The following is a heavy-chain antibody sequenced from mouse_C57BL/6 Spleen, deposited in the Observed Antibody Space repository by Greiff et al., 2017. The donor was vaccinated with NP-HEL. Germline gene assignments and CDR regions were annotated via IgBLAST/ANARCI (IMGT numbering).Heavy chain of an antibody. V-gene: IGHV1-39*01. J-gene: IGHJ4*01. Sequence: EVQLQQSGPELVKPGASVKISCKASGYSFTDYNMNWVKQSNGKSLEWIGVINPNYGTTSYNQKFKGKATLTVDQSSSTAYMQLNSLTSEDSAVYYCARDRFLTTVVATPYAMDYWGQGTSVTVSS. D-gene: IGHD1-1*01. CDR2: INPNYGTT. CDR3: ARDRFLTTVVATPYAMDY. CDR1: GYSFTDYN.